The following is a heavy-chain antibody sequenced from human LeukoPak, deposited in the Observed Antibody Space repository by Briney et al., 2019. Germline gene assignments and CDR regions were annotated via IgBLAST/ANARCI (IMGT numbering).Heavy chain of an antibody. Sequence: PGGSLRLSCAASGFTFSSYSMNWVRHAPGKGLELVSSISSSSSYIYYADSVKDRFTISRDNAKNSLYLQMNSLRAEDTAVYYCARAVGYCSGGSCYFPNYYYYYMDVWGKGTTVTVSS. CDR1: GFTFSSYS. J-gene: IGHJ6*03. CDR3: ARAVGYCSGGSCYFPNYYYYYMDV. D-gene: IGHD2-15*01. V-gene: IGHV3-21*01. CDR2: ISSSSSYI.